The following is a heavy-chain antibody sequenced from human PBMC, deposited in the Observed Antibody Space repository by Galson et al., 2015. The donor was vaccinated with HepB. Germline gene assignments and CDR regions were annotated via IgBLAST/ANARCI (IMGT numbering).Heavy chain of an antibody. CDR3: AKSGWKWLVPGYFDY. CDR2: ISYDGSNK. D-gene: IGHD6-19*01. V-gene: IGHV3-30*18. CDR1: GFTFSSYG. J-gene: IGHJ4*02. Sequence: GFTFSSYGVHWVRQAPGKGLEWVAVISYDGSNKYYADSVKGRFTISRDNSKSTLYLQMNSLRAEDTAVYYCAKSGWKWLVPGYFDYWGQGTLVTVSS.